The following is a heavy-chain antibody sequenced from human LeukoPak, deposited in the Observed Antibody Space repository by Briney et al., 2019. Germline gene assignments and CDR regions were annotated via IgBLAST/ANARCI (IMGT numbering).Heavy chain of an antibody. CDR2: TSGDGSNE. J-gene: IGHJ4*02. CDR1: GFTFSRYA. V-gene: IGHV3-30-3*01. D-gene: IGHD5-24*01. Sequence: GGSLRLSCAASGFTFSRYAMHWVRQAPGKGLECMAVTSGDGSNEHYAGSVKGRFTISRDNSKNTLYLQMNSLRIEDTAVYYCARDGGDGYNQIDHWGQGTLVTVSS. CDR3: ARDGGDGYNQIDH.